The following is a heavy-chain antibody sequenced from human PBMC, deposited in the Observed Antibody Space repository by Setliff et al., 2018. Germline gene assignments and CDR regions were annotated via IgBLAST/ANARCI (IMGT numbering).Heavy chain of an antibody. CDR2: TIPMFGST. D-gene: IGHD2-2*01. J-gene: IGHJ4*02. CDR3: ARGPKDFVVVAAAHRFDN. V-gene: IGHV1-69*05. Sequence: SVKVSCKASGDTFRSYGISWVRQAPGQGLEWMGGTIPMFGSTTYAQKFQGRVTLTTDTSTSTAYMEVRSPRSDDTAVYYCARGPKDFVVVAAAHRFDNWGQGTLVTVS. CDR1: GDTFRSYG.